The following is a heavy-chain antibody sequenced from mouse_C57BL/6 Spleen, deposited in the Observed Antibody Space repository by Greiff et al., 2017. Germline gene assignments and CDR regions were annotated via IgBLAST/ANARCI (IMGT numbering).Heavy chain of an antibody. CDR1: GYPFTSYY. V-gene: IGHV1-53*01. CDR3: ATYGGSLWCFAV. D-gene: IGHD1-1*01. Sequence: VQLKQSGPELVKPGASVKLSCTASGYPFTSYYMHWVKQRPDKGLEWIGGINPNNGATNYNEKFKGKATMTVDKSSSTAYIQLSSLTSEDSAVYYCATYGGSLWCFAVWGPGTTVTVSS. CDR2: INPNNGAT. J-gene: IGHJ1*01.